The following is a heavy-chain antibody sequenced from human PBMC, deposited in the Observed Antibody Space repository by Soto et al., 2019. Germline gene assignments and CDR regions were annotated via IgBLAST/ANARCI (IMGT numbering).Heavy chain of an antibody. CDR1: GGTFSSYA. V-gene: IGHV1-69*01. CDR2: IIPIFGTA. J-gene: IGHJ5*02. Sequence: QVQLVQSGAEVKKPGSSVKVSCKASGGTFSSYAISWVRQAPGQGLEWMGGIIPIFGTANYAQKFQGRVTITSDESTSTAYMELSILRSEDTAVYYCARDLVNDYGDGDWFDPWGQGALGTV. D-gene: IGHD4-17*01. CDR3: ARDLVNDYGDGDWFDP.